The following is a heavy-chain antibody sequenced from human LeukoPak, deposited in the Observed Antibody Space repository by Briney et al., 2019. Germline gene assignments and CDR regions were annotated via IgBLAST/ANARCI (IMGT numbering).Heavy chain of an antibody. D-gene: IGHD3-22*01. J-gene: IGHJ4*02. CDR3: AKVIVVAKIFDY. V-gene: IGHV3-23*01. CDR1: GLTFSSYA. CDR2: ISGSGGST. Sequence: PGGSLRLSCAASGLTFSSYAMSWVRQAPGKGLEWVSAISGSGGSTYYADSVKGRFTISRDNSKNTLYLQMNSLRAEDTAVYYCAKVIVVAKIFDYWGQGTLVTVSS.